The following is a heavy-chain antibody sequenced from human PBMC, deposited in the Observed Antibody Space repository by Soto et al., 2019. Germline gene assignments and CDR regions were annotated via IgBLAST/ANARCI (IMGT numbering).Heavy chain of an antibody. V-gene: IGHV4-59*12. CDR3: AGDIEQDYGDNGGY. D-gene: IGHD4-17*01. J-gene: IGHJ4*02. Sequence: SETLSLTCTVSGGSISSYYWSWIRQPPGKGLEWIGYMYHSGSTYYNPSLKSRVTISIDRPKNQFSLKLSSVTAADTAVYYCAGDIEQDYGDNGGYWGPGTLITVSS. CDR1: GGSISSYY. CDR2: MYHSGST.